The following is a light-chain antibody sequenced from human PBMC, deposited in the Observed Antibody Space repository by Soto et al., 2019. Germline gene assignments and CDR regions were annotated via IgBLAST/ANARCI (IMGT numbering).Light chain of an antibody. CDR1: SGHSSYA. V-gene: IGLV4-69*01. CDR2: LNSDGSH. CDR3: QTWGTGFWV. J-gene: IGLJ3*02. Sequence: QPVLTQSPSASASLGASVKLTCTLSSGHSSYAIAWHQQQPEKGPRYLMKLNSDGSHSKGHGIPDRFSGSSSGAERYLTISSLQSEDEADYYCQTWGTGFWVFGGGTKLTVL.